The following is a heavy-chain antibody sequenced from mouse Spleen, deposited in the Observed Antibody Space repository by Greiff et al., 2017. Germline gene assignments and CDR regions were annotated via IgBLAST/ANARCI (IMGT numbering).Heavy chain of an antibody. D-gene: IGHD4-1*01. J-gene: IGHJ2*01. CDR2: IHPSDSVT. CDR3: AIEELTGSHYFDY. Sequence: QVQLQQPGAELVKPGASVKVSCKASGYTFTSYWMHWVKQRPGQGLEWIGRIHPSDSVTNYNQKFKGKATLTVDKSSSTAYMQLSSLTSEDSAVYYCAIEELTGSHYFDYWGQGTTLTVSS. CDR1: GYTFTSYW. V-gene: IGHV1-74*01.